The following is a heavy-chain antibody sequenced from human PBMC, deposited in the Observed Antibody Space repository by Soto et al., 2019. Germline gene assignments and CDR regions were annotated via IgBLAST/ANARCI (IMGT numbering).Heavy chain of an antibody. V-gene: IGHV4-39*01. Sequence: SETLSLTCTVSGGSISSSSYYWGWIRQPPGKGLEWIGSIYYSGSTYYNPSLKSRVTISVDTSKNQFSLKLSSVTAADTAVYYCARHKPFRGYYFDYWGQGTLVTVSS. D-gene: IGHD3-10*01. CDR1: GGSISSSSYY. CDR2: IYYSGST. CDR3: ARHKPFRGYYFDY. J-gene: IGHJ4*02.